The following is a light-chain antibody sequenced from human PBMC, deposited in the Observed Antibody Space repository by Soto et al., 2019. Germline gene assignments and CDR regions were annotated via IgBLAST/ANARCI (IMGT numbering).Light chain of an antibody. CDR2: GAS. J-gene: IGKJ2*01. V-gene: IGKV3-15*01. CDR1: QSVSNT. CDR3: QQYDNWPYT. Sequence: EIVMTQSPATLSVSPGERATLSCRASQSVSNTLAWYQQKPGQAPRLLMYGASIRATGIPARFSGGGSGTQFTLTIRSLQSEDFAVYDCQQYDNWPYTFGQGTKLDIK.